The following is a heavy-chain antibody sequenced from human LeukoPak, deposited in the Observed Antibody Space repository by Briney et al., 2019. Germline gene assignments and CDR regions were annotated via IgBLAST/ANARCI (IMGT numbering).Heavy chain of an antibody. J-gene: IGHJ5*02. Sequence: PSETLSLTCTVSGGSISSDYWSSIRQPPGKGLEWIGYIYYSGSTNYNPSLKSRVTISVDKSKNQFSLKLSSVTAADTAVYYCARHPRGITGTTSWFAPWGQGTLVTVSS. CDR1: GGSISSDY. CDR3: ARHPRGITGTTSWFAP. D-gene: IGHD1-20*01. V-gene: IGHV4-59*08. CDR2: IYYSGST.